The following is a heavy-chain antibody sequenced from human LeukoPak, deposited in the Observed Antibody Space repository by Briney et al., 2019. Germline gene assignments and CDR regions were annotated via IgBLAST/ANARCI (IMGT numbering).Heavy chain of an antibody. V-gene: IGHV3-30-3*02. CDR3: AKLQGDTAMATGYFDY. Sequence: GGSLRLSCAASGFTFSSYAMHWVRQAPGKGLEWVAVISYDGSNKYYADSVKSRFTISRDNSKNTLYLQMNSLRAEDTAVYYCAKLQGDTAMATGYFDYWGQGTLVTVSS. CDR2: ISYDGSNK. D-gene: IGHD5-18*01. J-gene: IGHJ4*02. CDR1: GFTFSSYA.